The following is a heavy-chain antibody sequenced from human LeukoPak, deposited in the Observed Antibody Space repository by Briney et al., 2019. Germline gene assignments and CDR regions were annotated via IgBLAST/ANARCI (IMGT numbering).Heavy chain of an antibody. CDR2: ILYDGSYK. CDR3: ARERTVAGLFDY. J-gene: IGHJ4*02. D-gene: IGHD6-19*01. CDR1: GFTFSTYG. V-gene: IGHV3-33*01. Sequence: GGSLRLSCAASGFTFSTYGMHWVRQAPGKGLEWVAVILYDGSYKYYPDSVKGRFTISRDNSKNTVYLQMNSLRSEDTAVYYCARERTVAGLFDYWGQGTLVTVSS.